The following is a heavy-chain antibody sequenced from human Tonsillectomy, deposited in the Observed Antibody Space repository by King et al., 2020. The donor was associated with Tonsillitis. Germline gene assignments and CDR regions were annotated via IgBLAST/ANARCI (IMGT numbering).Heavy chain of an antibody. CDR3: ARLKPSLTFIESGFDY. CDR2: VYTSGST. CDR1: GGSIRSGSYY. J-gene: IGHJ4*02. D-gene: IGHD2/OR15-2a*01. Sequence: VQLQESGPGLVKPSQTLSLTCGVSGGSIRSGSYYWSWIRQPAGKGLEWIGHVYTSGSTYCNPSPKSRVTMSVDTSKNHYSLKLDSVTAADTALYYFARLKPSLTFIESGFDYWGQGILVTVSS. V-gene: IGHV4-61*02.